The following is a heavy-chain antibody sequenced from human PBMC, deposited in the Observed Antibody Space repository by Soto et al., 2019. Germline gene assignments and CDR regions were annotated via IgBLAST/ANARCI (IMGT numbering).Heavy chain of an antibody. CDR1: GFTFSSYV. CDR3: AKDSNYRSVQFYFVY. Sequence: GGSLRLSCAASGFTFSSYVMSWVRQAPGKGLEWVSAISGSGGSTYYADSVKGRFTISRDNSKNTVYLQMNSLRAEDTAVYYCAKDSNYRSVQFYFVYWGQGTLVTVSS. J-gene: IGHJ4*02. D-gene: IGHD1-7*01. V-gene: IGHV3-23*01. CDR2: ISGSGGST.